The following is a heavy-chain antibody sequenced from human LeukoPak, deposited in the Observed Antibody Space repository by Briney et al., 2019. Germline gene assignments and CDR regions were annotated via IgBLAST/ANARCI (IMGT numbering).Heavy chain of an antibody. Sequence: GGSLRLPCAASGFTSSSYAMHWVRQAPGKGLEWVAVISYDGSNKYYADSVKGRFTISRDNSKNTVYLQMNSLRAEDTAVYFCAKEYGYDYNYFYSMDVWGKGTTVSISS. CDR2: ISYDGSNK. J-gene: IGHJ6*03. D-gene: IGHD1-1*01. CDR1: GFTSSSYA. CDR3: AKEYGYDYNYFYSMDV. V-gene: IGHV3-30*04.